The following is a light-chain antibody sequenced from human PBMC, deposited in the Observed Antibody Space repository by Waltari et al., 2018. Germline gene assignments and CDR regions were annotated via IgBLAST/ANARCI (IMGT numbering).Light chain of an antibody. J-gene: IGLJ3*02. CDR1: SSDVDDYNF. CDR3: CSYVGSHTNWV. Sequence: QSALTQPRSVSGSPGQSVTLSCTGISSDVDDYNFVSWYQQHPGKAPKLMIHDVTKRHSGVPDRFSGSKSGNTASLTISGLQAEDEADYYCCSYVGSHTNWVFGGGTKLTVL. V-gene: IGLV2-11*01. CDR2: DVT.